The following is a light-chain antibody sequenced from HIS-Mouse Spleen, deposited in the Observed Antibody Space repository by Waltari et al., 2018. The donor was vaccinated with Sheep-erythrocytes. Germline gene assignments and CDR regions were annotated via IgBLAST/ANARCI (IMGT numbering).Light chain of an antibody. CDR2: EGS. Sequence: QSALTQPASVSGSPGQSITISCTGTSSDVGSYNLFSWYPPHPGKAPKPMIYEGSKRPSWVSNRFSGSKSGNTASLTISGLQAEDEADYYCCSYAGSSTPWVFGGGTKLTVL. CDR3: CSYAGSSTPWV. J-gene: IGLJ3*02. V-gene: IGLV2-23*01. CDR1: SSDVGSYNL.